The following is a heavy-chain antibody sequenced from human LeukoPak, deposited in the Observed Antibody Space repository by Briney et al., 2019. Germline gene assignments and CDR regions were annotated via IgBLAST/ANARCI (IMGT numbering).Heavy chain of an antibody. CDR1: GGSISSYY. CDR2: ISSSRNT. CDR3: ARHYDFLV. D-gene: IGHD3/OR15-3a*01. J-gene: IGHJ6*02. V-gene: IGHV4-39*01. Sequence: SETLSLTCTVSGGSISSYYWGWIRQPPGKGLEWIGSISSSRNTYYNSSLMSRVTISVDTSKNQFSLELSSVTAADTAVYYCARHYDFLVWGQGTTVTV.